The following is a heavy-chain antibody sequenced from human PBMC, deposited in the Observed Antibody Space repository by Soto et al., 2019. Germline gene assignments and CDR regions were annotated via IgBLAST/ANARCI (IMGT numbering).Heavy chain of an antibody. D-gene: IGHD5-12*01. CDR2: IYWDDDK. CDR3: AHRRDGYNSEPSNDY. V-gene: IGHV2-5*02. J-gene: IGHJ4*02. Sequence: GLDLEWLALIYWDDDKRYSPSLKSRLTITKDTSKNQVVLTMTNMDPVDTATYYCAHRRDGYNSEPSNDYWGQGTLVTVSS.